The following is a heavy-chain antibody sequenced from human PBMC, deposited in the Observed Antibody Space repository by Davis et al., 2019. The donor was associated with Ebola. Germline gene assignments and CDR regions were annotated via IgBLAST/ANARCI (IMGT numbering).Heavy chain of an antibody. CDR3: ARGHSYGSMVYGMDV. J-gene: IGHJ6*02. CDR1: GGSFSDYF. CDR2: ISHHNGYT. D-gene: IGHD3-10*01. V-gene: IGHV4-34*01. Sequence: MPGGSLRLSCAVYGGSFSDYFWSWIRQPPEKGLEWIGEISHHNGYTNYNPSLRSRVAISVDSSKNQFSLKLSSVTAADTAMYYCARGHSYGSMVYGMDVWGQGTTVTVSS.